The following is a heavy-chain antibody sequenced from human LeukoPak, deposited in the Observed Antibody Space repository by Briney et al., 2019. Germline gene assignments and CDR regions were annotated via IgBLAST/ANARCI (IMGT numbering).Heavy chain of an antibody. CDR2: ISGSGGST. Sequence: PGGTLRLSCAASGFTFSSYGMSWVRQAPGKGLEWVSAISGSGGSTYYADSVKGRFTISRDNSKNTLYLQMNSLRAEDTAVYYCAKTADGSGSYFGFDYWGQGTLVTVSS. D-gene: IGHD3-10*01. V-gene: IGHV3-23*01. J-gene: IGHJ4*02. CDR1: GFTFSSYG. CDR3: AKTADGSGSYFGFDY.